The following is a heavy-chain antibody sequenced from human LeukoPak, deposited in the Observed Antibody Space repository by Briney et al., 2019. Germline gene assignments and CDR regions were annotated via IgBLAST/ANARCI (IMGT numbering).Heavy chain of an antibody. D-gene: IGHD6-19*01. CDR1: GFTVSSNY. Sequence: QSGGSLRLSCAASGFTVSSNYMSWVRQAPGKGLEWVSVIYSGGSTSYADSVKGRFTISRDNAKNTLYLQMNSLRAEDTAVYYCASGGYSSGWVIGYWGQGTLVTVSS. CDR2: IYSGGST. V-gene: IGHV3-66*01. CDR3: ASGGYSSGWVIGY. J-gene: IGHJ4*02.